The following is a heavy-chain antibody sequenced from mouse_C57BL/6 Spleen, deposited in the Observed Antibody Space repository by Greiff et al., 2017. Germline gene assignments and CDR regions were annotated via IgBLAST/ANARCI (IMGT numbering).Heavy chain of an antibody. CDR1: GYTFTSYG. CDR3: ASYYYGSSFDS. J-gene: IGHJ2*01. V-gene: IGHV1-81*01. D-gene: IGHD1-1*01. Sequence: VQGVESGAELARPGASVKLSCKASGYTFTSYGISWVKQRTGQGLEWIGEIYPRSGNTYYNEKFKGKATLTADKSSSTAYMELRSLTSEDSAVYFCASYYYGSSFDSWGQGTTLTVSS. CDR2: IYPRSGNT.